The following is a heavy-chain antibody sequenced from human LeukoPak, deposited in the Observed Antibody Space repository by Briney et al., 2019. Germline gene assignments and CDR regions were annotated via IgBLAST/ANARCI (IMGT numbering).Heavy chain of an antibody. V-gene: IGHV1-2*02. CDR2: ISPNSGGT. Sequence: ASVKVSCKASGYTFTGYYMHWVRQAPGQGLEWMGWISPNSGGTNYAQKFQGRVTMTRDTSISTAYMELSRLRSDDTAVYYCASINIREQYYFDYWGQGTLVTVSS. CDR1: GYTFTGYY. J-gene: IGHJ4*02. D-gene: IGHD2/OR15-2a*01. CDR3: ASINIREQYYFDY.